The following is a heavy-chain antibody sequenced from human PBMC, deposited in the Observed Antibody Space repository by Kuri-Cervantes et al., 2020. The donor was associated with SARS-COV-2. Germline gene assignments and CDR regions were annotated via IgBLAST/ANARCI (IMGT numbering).Heavy chain of an antibody. CDR2: ISAYNGNT. CDR1: GYTFTSYG. D-gene: IGHD3-3*01. V-gene: IGHV1-18*01. CDR3: ASATIFGVVTPWFLPRDVFDI. Sequence: ASVKVTCKASGYTFTSYGISWVRQAPGQGLEWMGWISAYNGNTNYAQKFQGRVTMTRDTSISTAYMELSRLRSDDTAVYYCASATIFGVVTPWFLPRDVFDIWGQGTMVTVSS. J-gene: IGHJ3*02.